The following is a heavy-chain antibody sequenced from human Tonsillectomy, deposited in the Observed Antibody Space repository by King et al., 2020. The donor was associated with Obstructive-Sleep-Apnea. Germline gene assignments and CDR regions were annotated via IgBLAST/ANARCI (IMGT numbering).Heavy chain of an antibody. V-gene: IGHV1-24*01. D-gene: IGHD2-2*01. J-gene: IGHJ5*02. CDR2: FDPEDGET. CDR3: ATARSPGVVVPAAMRGHWFDP. Sequence: QLVQSGAEVKKPGASVKVSCKVSGYTLTEISMHWVRQAPGKGLEWMGGFDPEDGETIYAQKFQGRVTMTEDTSTDTAYMELSSLRSEDTAVYYCATARSPGVVVPAAMRGHWFDPWGQGTLVTVSS. CDR1: GYTLTEIS.